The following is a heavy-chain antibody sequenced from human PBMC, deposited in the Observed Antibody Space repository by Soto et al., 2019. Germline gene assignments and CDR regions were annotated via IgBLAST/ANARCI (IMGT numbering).Heavy chain of an antibody. D-gene: IGHD2-2*01. CDR3: SVFYCSSTSCYFYFDY. CDR1: GFTFGDYA. Sequence: GGSLRLSCTASGFTFGDYAMSWFRQAPGKGLEWVGFIRSKPYGGTTEYAASVKGTFTISRDDSKSIAYLQMNSLKTEDTAVYYCSVFYCSSTSCYFYFDYWGLGTLVTAPQ. CDR2: IRSKPYGGTT. V-gene: IGHV3-49*03. J-gene: IGHJ4*02.